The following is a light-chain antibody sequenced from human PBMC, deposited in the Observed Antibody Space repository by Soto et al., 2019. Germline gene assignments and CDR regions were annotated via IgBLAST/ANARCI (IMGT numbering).Light chain of an antibody. V-gene: IGLV1-40*01. J-gene: IGLJ1*01. CDR2: GST. CDR3: QSYDSSLSGDDV. CDR1: SSNIGAGYG. Sequence: QSVLTQPPSVSGAPGQRVTISCTGTSSNIGAGYGVHWYQQVPGTAPKLLIYGSTNRPSGVPDRFSGSKSGASASLAITGLQAEDEADYYCQSYDSSLSGDDVFGTGTKVTVL.